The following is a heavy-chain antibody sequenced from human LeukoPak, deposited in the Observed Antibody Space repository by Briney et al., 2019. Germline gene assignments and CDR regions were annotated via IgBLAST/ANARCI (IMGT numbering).Heavy chain of an antibody. J-gene: IGHJ5*02. D-gene: IGHD5-18*01. Sequence: SVTLSLTCTVSGGSISSGSYYWSWIRQPAGKGLEWIGRIYSSGSTNYYPSLKSRVTISIDTSKNQFSLKLNSVTAADTAVYYCARGRYTYGYLSDYNWFDPWGQGTLVTVSS. V-gene: IGHV4-61*02. CDR1: GGSISSGSYY. CDR3: ARGRYTYGYLSDYNWFDP. CDR2: IYSSGST.